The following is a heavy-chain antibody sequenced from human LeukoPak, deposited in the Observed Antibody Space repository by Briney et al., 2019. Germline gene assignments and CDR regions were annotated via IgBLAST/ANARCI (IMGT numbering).Heavy chain of an antibody. CDR2: IIVSGTT. CDR3: AKGSVGNADFAS. V-gene: IGHV3-23*01. J-gene: IGHJ4*02. D-gene: IGHD6-25*01. Sequence: PGGSLRLSCAASGFTISSFSMTWVRQAPGKGLEWVSSIIVSGTTYYADSVKGRFTISRDSFRGTLFLQMDSLRVEDTAVYFCAKGSVGNADFASWGQGALVTVSS. CDR1: GFTISSFS.